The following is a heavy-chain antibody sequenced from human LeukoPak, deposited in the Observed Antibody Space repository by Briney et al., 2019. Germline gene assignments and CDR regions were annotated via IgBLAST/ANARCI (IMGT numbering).Heavy chain of an antibody. CDR1: GFTLNTYA. J-gene: IGHJ4*02. D-gene: IGHD2-2*01. CDR3: AKDRCSSTSCYLFDY. V-gene: IGHV3-23*01. Sequence: PGGSLRLSCAASGFTLNTYAMSWVRQAPGKGLEWVSAMTGSGGNTYYADSVKGRFTISRDSSKNTLYHQMNSLRDEDTAVYYCAKDRCSSTSCYLFDYWGQGTLVTVSS. CDR2: MTGSGGNT.